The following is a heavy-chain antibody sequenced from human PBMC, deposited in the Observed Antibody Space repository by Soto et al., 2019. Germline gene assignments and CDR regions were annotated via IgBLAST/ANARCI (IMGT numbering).Heavy chain of an antibody. D-gene: IGHD1-1*01. V-gene: IGHV3-30*03. J-gene: IGHJ6*02. CDR1: GFTFSSYG. CDR2: ISYDGSNK. CDR3: ARPPRTVGYYYYGMDV. Sequence: GALRLSCAASGFTFSSYGMHWVRQAPGKGLEWVAVISYDGSNKYYADSVKGRFTISRDNSKNTLYLQMNSLRAEDTAVYYCARPPRTVGYYYYGMDVWGQGTTVTVSS.